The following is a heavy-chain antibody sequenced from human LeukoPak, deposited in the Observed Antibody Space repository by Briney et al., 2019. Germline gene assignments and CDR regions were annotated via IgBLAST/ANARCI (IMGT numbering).Heavy chain of an antibody. CDR2: IWYDGSNK. CDR3: ARDVVSYGRYFDY. V-gene: IGHV3-33*01. Sequence: PGRSLRLSCAASGFTFSSYGMHWVRQAPGKGLEWAAVIWYDGSNKYYADSVKGRFTISRDNSKNTLYLQTNSLRAEDTAVYYCARDVVSYGRYFDYWGQGSLVTVSS. D-gene: IGHD5-18*01. J-gene: IGHJ4*02. CDR1: GFTFSSYG.